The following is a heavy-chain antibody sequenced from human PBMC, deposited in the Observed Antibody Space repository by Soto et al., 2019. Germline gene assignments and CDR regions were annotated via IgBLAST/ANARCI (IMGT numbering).Heavy chain of an antibody. CDR1: GFTFSTHD. CDR2: MSTSGGT. Sequence: QLLESGGGLVQPGGSLRVSCAASGFTFSTHDMSWVRQAPGKGREWVSTMSTSGGTYYADSVKGRFTISRDNSKKTLYMQMDSLRDEDTAVYHCAKGLDPGWYFSDHWGQGTLVTVSS. D-gene: IGHD6-19*01. J-gene: IGHJ4*02. CDR3: AKGLDPGWYFSDH. V-gene: IGHV3-23*01.